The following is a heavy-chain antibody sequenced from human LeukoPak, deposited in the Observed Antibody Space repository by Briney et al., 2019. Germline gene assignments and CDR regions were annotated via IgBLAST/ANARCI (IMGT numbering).Heavy chain of an antibody. J-gene: IGHJ3*02. CDR2: IIPIFGTA. Sequence: GASVKVSCKASGGTFSSYAISWVRQAPGQGLEWMGGIIPIFGTANYAQKFQGRVTITADKSTSTAYMELSSLRSEDTAVYYCARFLVVSGSLNAFDIWGQGTMVTVSS. CDR3: ARFLVVSGSLNAFDI. V-gene: IGHV1-69*06. CDR1: GGTFSSYA. D-gene: IGHD3-10*01.